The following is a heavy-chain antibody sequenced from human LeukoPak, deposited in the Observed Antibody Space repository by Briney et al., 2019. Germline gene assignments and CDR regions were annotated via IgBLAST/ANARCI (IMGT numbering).Heavy chain of an antibody. V-gene: IGHV4-59*01. D-gene: IGHD5-18*01. CDR3: ARDKQPGDY. CDR2: IYYTGST. CDR1: GGSISSYY. J-gene: IGHJ4*02. Sequence: SETLSLTCTVSGGSISSYYWSWIRQPPGKGLEWIGFIYYTGSTNYNASLKSRVTISVDTSKNQFSLNLSSVTAADTAVYYCARDKQPGDYWGQGTLVTVSS.